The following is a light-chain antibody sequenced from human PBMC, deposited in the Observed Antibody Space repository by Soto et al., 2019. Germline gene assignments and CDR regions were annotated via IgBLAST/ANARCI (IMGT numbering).Light chain of an antibody. CDR3: QSYDRSDVV. V-gene: IGLV1-40*01. CDR2: GNS. Sequence: QSVLTQPPSVSGAPGQRVTISCTGSSSNIGAGYGVHWYQQLPGTAPKLLIYGNSNRPSGVPDRFSGSKSGTSASLAITGLQAEDEADYYCQSYDRSDVVFGGGTKLTVL. CDR1: SSNIGAGYG. J-gene: IGLJ2*01.